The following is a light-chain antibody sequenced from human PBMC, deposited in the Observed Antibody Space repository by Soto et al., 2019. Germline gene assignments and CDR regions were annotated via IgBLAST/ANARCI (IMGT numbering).Light chain of an antibody. CDR1: QGIRSA. Sequence: AIQVTQSPSSLSASLGDSVTITFRTIQGIRSALGWYQQKPGKVPKLLIYAASTLRSGVPSRFSGSGSGRDFTLTISSLQPEDFATYYCLLDYSYFWAFGQGTKVDIK. J-gene: IGKJ1*01. CDR2: AAS. CDR3: LLDYSYFWA. V-gene: IGKV1-6*01.